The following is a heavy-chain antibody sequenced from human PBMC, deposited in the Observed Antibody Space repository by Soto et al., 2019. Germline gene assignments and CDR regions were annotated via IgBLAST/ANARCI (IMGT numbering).Heavy chain of an antibody. D-gene: IGHD3-22*01. Sequence: QVQLVESGGGVVQPGRSLRLSCAASGFTFSSYVMHWVRQAPGKGLEWVAVISYEGSNKYYVDSVKGRFTISRDNSKNTLYLQMNSLRAEDTAAYYCARGGRGYYDGSGQIDYWGQGTLVTVSS. CDR1: GFTFSSYV. V-gene: IGHV3-30*03. J-gene: IGHJ4*02. CDR2: ISYEGSNK. CDR3: ARGGRGYYDGSGQIDY.